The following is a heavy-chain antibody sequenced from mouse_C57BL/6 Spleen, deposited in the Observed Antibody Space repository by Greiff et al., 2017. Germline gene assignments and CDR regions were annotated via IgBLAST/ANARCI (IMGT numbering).Heavy chain of an antibody. Sequence: QVQLQQPGAELVRPGTSVKLSCKASGYTFTSYWMHWVKQRPGQGLEWIGVIDPSDSYTNYNQKFKGKATLTVDPSSSTTYMQLSSLTSDDSAVYCCARYGALITTVVERYFDVWGTGTTVTVSS. CDR2: IDPSDSYT. V-gene: IGHV1-59*01. CDR1: GYTFTSYW. CDR3: ARYGALITTVVERYFDV. J-gene: IGHJ1*03. D-gene: IGHD1-1*01.